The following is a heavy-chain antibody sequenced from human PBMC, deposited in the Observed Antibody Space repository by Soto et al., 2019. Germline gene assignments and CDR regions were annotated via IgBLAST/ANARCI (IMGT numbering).Heavy chain of an antibody. D-gene: IGHD2-2*02. Sequence: PGGSLRLSCAASGFTFRSYGMQWVRQAPGKGLEWVSGISGSGNSVYYADSVKGRFTISRDNSKNTLYLQMNSLRVEDTAVYYCAKAAYTLPTDYWGQGTLVTVSS. J-gene: IGHJ4*02. CDR1: GFTFRSYG. V-gene: IGHV3-23*01. CDR2: ISGSGNSV. CDR3: AKAAYTLPTDY.